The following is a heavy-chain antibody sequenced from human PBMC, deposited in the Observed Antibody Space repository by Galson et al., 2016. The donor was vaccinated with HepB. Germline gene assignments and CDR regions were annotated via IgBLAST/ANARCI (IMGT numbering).Heavy chain of an antibody. CDR3: ARVEDPMDV. V-gene: IGHV4-59*01. Sequence: SETLSLTCTVSGGSIRNYYWSWIRQPPGKRLEWIGHVYHTASTNYNPSLKSRAPLSIDTSKKQFSLRLTSLTAADTAVYYCARVEDPMDVWGKGTTVIVSS. CDR2: VYHTAST. CDR1: GGSIRNYY. J-gene: IGHJ6*04.